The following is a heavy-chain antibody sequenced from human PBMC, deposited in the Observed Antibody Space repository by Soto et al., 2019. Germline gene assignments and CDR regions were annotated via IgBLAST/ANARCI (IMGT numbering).Heavy chain of an antibody. D-gene: IGHD6-19*01. J-gene: IGHJ6*02. V-gene: IGHV1-69*12. CDR2: IIPIFGTA. CDR3: ASAVAKYYYYGMDV. Sequence: QVQLVQSGAEVKKPGSSVKVSCKASGGTFSSYAISWVRQAPGQGLEWMGGIIPIFGTANYAQKFQGRVTITADESTSTDYMELSSLRSEDTAVYYCASAVAKYYYYGMDVWSQGTTVTVSS. CDR1: GGTFSSYA.